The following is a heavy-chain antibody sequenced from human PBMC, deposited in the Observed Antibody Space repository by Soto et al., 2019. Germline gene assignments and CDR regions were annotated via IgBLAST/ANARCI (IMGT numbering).Heavy chain of an antibody. CDR1: GFTFSSYG. CDR2: IYFDGGNK. V-gene: IGHV3-33*01. Sequence: QVQLVESGGGVVQPGRSLRLSCAASGFTFSSYGMHWVRQAPGKGLEWVALIYFDGGNKYYADSVKGRFTISRDNSKNTLYLQMNSLRVEDTAVYYCTRDRASESYYLLTYDAFNVWGQGTMVTVSS. D-gene: IGHD1-26*01. CDR3: TRDRASESYYLLTYDAFNV. J-gene: IGHJ3*01.